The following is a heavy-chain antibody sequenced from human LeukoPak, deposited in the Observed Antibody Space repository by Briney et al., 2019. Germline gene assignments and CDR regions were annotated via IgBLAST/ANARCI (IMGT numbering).Heavy chain of an antibody. CDR2: ISAYNGNT. D-gene: IGHD1-26*01. CDR3: ARTTTSIVGATGWFGP. Sequence: ASVKVSCKASGYTFTSYGISWVRQAPGQGLEWMGWISAYNGNTNYAQKLQGRVTMTTDTSTSTAYMELRSLRSDDTAVYYCARTTTSIVGATGWFGPWGQGTLVTVSS. J-gene: IGHJ5*02. CDR1: GYTFTSYG. V-gene: IGHV1-18*01.